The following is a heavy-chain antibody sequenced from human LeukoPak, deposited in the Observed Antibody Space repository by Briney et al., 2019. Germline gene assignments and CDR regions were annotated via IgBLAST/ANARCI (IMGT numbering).Heavy chain of an antibody. CDR1: GGSISSYY. Sequence: PSETLSLTCTVSGGSISSYYWSWIRQPAGKGVEWIGRIYTSGSTNYNPSLKSRVTMSVDTSKNQFSLKLSSVTAADTAVYYCARGGYSYGSDWFDPWGQGTLVTVSS. D-gene: IGHD5-18*01. CDR3: ARGGYSYGSDWFDP. J-gene: IGHJ5*02. V-gene: IGHV4-4*07. CDR2: IYTSGST.